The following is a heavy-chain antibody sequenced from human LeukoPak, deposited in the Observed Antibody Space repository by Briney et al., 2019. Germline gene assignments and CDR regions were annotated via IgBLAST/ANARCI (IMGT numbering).Heavy chain of an antibody. CDR1: GYSISTNYY. Sequence: SETLSPTCAVSGYSISTNYYWGWIRQPPGKGLEWIGNIYHSGSTYYNPSLKSRVTLSVDTSKNQFSLKLSSVTAADTAVYYCAREQSSGWYLGAFDIWGHGTMVTVSS. D-gene: IGHD6-19*01. CDR2: IYHSGST. J-gene: IGHJ3*02. CDR3: AREQSSGWYLGAFDI. V-gene: IGHV4-38-2*02.